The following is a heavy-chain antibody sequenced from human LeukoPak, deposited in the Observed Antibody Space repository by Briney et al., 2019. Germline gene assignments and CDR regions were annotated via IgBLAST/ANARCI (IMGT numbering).Heavy chain of an antibody. CDR1: VFTFSRYV. V-gene: IGHV3-23*01. CDR3: ALVMYFLRSGTYHFFDY. Sequence: GGSLRLSCVSSVFTFSRYVMNWVRQAPGKGLEWVSTISGSGGSTYYADSVKGRFTISRVNSKSTLSLQMNGLRSDDTSIYYCALVMYFLRSGTYHFFDYWGQGILVTVSS. D-gene: IGHD3-10*01. CDR2: ISGSGGST. J-gene: IGHJ4*02.